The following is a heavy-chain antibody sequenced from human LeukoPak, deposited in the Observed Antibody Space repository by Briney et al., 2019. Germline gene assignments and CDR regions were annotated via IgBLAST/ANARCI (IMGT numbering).Heavy chain of an antibody. Sequence: SETLSLTCTVSGDSISTYYWSWIRQPPGKGLEWIGSIYYSGSTYYNASLKSRGTISVDTSKNQFSLKLNSVTAADTAVYFCARQVVAVAGTGYFDYWGQGTLVTVSS. V-gene: IGHV4-39*01. CDR2: IYYSGST. CDR3: ARQVVAVAGTGYFDY. J-gene: IGHJ4*02. D-gene: IGHD6-19*01. CDR1: GDSISTYY.